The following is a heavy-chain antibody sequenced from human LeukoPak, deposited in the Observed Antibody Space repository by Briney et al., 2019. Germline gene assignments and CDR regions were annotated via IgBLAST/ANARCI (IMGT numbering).Heavy chain of an antibody. V-gene: IGHV3-74*01. CDR3: TRESIMGPRQTDALDI. D-gene: IGHD1-26*01. Sequence: GGSLRPSCAASGFTFSSYWMHWVRQTPGKGPVWVSRIKSDGTSTSYADFVRGRFTISRDNAKDTLYLQMNSLTVEDTAVYYCTRESIMGPRQTDALDIWGQGTLVAVSS. CDR2: IKSDGTST. J-gene: IGHJ3*02. CDR1: GFTFSSYW.